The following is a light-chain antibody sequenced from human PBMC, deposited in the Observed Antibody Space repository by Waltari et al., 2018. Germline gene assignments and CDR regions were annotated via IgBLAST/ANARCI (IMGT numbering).Light chain of an antibody. Sequence: SYELTQPPSVSVSPGQTARITCSGDAFPKKYAYWYQQKSGQAPVLVIYEDIKRPSGIPERFSGSSSGTMATLTISGAQVEDEADYYCYSADSSGYHRVFGGGTKLTVL. CDR1: AFPKKY. CDR2: EDI. CDR3: YSADSSGYHRV. J-gene: IGLJ3*02. V-gene: IGLV3-10*01.